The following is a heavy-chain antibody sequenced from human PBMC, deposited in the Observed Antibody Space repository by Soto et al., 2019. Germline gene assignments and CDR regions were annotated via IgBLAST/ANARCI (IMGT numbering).Heavy chain of an antibody. Sequence: QVQLVQSGAEVKKPGASVKVSCKASGYTFTNYYIHWVRQAPGQGLEWMGVISPSGGSTSYAQKFQGRITMTRDTSTSTVDMEVSSLRFEDTAVYYCARALTRYSRFDYWGQGTLVTVSS. CDR2: ISPSGGST. J-gene: IGHJ4*02. V-gene: IGHV1-46*01. D-gene: IGHD6-13*01. CDR1: GYTFTNYY. CDR3: ARALTRYSRFDY.